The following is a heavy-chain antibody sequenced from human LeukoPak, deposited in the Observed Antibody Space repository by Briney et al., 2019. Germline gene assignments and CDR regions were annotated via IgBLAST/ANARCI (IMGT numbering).Heavy chain of an antibody. Sequence: GGSLRLSCEASGFTFSSYWMSWVRQAPGKGLEWVANINLDGSEQYYVDSVKGRFTISRDNAKNSLYLQMNSLRAEDTAVYYCARTHDYWGQGTLVTVSS. CDR3: ARTHDY. J-gene: IGHJ4*02. V-gene: IGHV3-7*01. CDR1: GFTFSSYW. CDR2: INLDGSEQ.